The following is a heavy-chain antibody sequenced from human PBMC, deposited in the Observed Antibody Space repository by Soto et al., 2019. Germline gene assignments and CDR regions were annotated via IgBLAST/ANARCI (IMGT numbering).Heavy chain of an antibody. CDR2: SRNKANSYST. CDR1: GFTFSDHY. Sequence: EVQLVDSGGGLVQPGGSLRLSCVASGFTFSDHYMDWVRQAPGKGLEWVARSRNKANSYSTEYAASVKGRFTSSRDVSENSLYLQMNSLKTEDTAVYYCVRGAYGSWRMDVWGQGTSVTVSS. CDR3: VRGAYGSWRMDV. J-gene: IGHJ6*02. D-gene: IGHD3-10*01. V-gene: IGHV3-72*01.